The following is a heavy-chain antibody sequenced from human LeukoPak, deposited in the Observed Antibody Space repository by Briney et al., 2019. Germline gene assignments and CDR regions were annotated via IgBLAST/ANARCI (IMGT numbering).Heavy chain of an antibody. Sequence: SETLSLTCTVSVGSISSGDYYWGWIRQPPGKGLEWIGSIYYSGSTYYNPSLKSRVTISVDTSKNQFSLKLSSVTAADTAVYYCARAIMITFGGVIADTDAFDIWGQGTMVTVSS. CDR1: VGSISSGDYY. CDR3: ARAIMITFGGVIADTDAFDI. V-gene: IGHV4-39*01. D-gene: IGHD3-16*02. CDR2: IYYSGST. J-gene: IGHJ3*02.